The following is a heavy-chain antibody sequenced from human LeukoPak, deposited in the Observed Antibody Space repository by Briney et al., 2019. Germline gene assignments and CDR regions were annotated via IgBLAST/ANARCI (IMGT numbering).Heavy chain of an antibody. J-gene: IGHJ3*02. CDR2: ISGSGGST. CDR1: GFTFSSYA. V-gene: IGHV3-23*01. CDR3: ATDPAGMSAFDI. Sequence: GGSLRLSCAASGFTFSSYAMGWVRQAPGKGLEWVSAISGSGGSTYYADSVKGRFTISRDNSKNTLYLQMNSLRAEDTAVYYCATDPAGMSAFDIWGQGTMVTVSS.